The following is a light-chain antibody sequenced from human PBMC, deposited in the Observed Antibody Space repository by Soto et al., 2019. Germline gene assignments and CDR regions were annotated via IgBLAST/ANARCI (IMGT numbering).Light chain of an antibody. CDR2: EVS. J-gene: IGLJ1*01. V-gene: IGLV2-8*01. CDR1: SSDVGAYNY. CDR3: SSHGGSNNFYV. Sequence: QSALTQPPSASGSPGQSVTISCTGTSSDVGAYNYVSWYQQHPGKAPKLMIHEVSKRPSGVPDPVSASKSGNTASLTVSGLQAEDEGYYYCSSHGGSNNFYVFGTGTKLTVL.